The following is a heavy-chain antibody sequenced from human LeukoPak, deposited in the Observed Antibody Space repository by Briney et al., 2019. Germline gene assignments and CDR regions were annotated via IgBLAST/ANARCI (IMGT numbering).Heavy chain of an antibody. CDR1: GGSISSSSYY. Sequence: KPSETLSLTCTVSGGSISSSSYYWGWIRQPPGKGLEWIGSIYYSGSTYYNPSLKSRVTISVDTSKNQFSLKLSSVTAADTAVYYCARVNKAGPLFHNWFDPWGQGTLVTVSS. CDR3: ARVNKAGPLFHNWFDP. J-gene: IGHJ5*02. V-gene: IGHV4-39*07. CDR2: IYYSGST. D-gene: IGHD2/OR15-2a*01.